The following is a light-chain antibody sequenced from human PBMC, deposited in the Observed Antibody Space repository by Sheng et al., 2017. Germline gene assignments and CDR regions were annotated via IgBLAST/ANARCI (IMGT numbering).Light chain of an antibody. CDR1: QTISTY. J-gene: IGKJ3*01. CDR2: DAS. Sequence: EYVLTQSPATLSLSPGDTATLSCRASQTISTYLAWYQQKPGQAPRLLIFDASNRASGIPARFSGSGYGTHFTLTITNLEPEDFAVYYCQQRGNWPPRTFGPGTKLDFK. CDR3: QQRGNWPPRT. V-gene: IGKV3-11*01.